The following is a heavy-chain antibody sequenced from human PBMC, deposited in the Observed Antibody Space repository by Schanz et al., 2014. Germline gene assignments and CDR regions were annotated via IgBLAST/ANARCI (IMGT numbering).Heavy chain of an antibody. J-gene: IGHJ4*02. CDR2: INSDGRST. D-gene: IGHD3-10*01. CDR3: ARDRLWFGESEALDY. Sequence: VQLVESGGGLVQPGGSLRLSCEASGFPFSSYWMHWVRQAPGKGLEWVSRINSDGRSTTYADSVKGRFTISRDNAKNTLYLQMNSLRADDTAVYYCARDRLWFGESEALDYWGQGTLVTVSS. V-gene: IGHV3-74*01. CDR1: GFPFSSYW.